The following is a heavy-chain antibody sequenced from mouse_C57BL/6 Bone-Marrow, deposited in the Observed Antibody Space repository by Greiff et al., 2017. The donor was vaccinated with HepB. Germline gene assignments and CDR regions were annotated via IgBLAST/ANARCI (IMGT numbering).Heavy chain of an antibody. CDR3: ARSPYYGSSYSYWYFDV. CDR1: GYTFTNYW. V-gene: IGHV1-63*01. D-gene: IGHD1-1*01. Sequence: VKLQESGAELVRPGTSVKMSCKASGYTFTNYWIGWAKQRPGHGLEWIGDIYPGGGYTNYNEKFKGKATLTADKSSSTAYMQFSSLTSEDSAIYYCARSPYYGSSYSYWYFDVWGTGTTVTVSS. CDR2: IYPGGGYT. J-gene: IGHJ1*03.